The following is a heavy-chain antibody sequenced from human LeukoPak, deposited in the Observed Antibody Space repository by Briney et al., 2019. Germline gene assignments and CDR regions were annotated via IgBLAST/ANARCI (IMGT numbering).Heavy chain of an antibody. J-gene: IGHJ4*02. CDR3: ARIMTTVTK. V-gene: IGHV5-10-1*01. Sequence: GESLKIYCKGSGCSFTNYWISWVRQMPGKGLEWMGRIDPSDSYTQYSPSFQGHVTISADMSIGTVYLQWSSLKASDTAIYYCARIMTTVTKWGQGTLVTVSS. CDR2: IDPSDSYT. CDR1: GCSFTNYW. D-gene: IGHD4-17*01.